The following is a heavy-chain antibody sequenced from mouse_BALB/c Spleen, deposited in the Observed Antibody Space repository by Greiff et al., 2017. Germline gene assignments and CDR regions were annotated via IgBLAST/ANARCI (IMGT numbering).Heavy chain of an antibody. CDR1: GYAFTSYN. D-gene: IGHD3-3*01. Sequence: EVQLQQSGPELVKPGASVRVSCKASGYAFTSYNMYWVKQSHGKSLEWIGYIDTYNGGTGYNQKFKAKARLTVNKSSSTAYMHLNSLTSQDSAVYYCAREEGLQYSFDYWGQGTTLTVSA. CDR3: AREEGLQYSFDY. CDR2: IDTYNGGT. J-gene: IGHJ2*01. V-gene: IGHV1S135*01.